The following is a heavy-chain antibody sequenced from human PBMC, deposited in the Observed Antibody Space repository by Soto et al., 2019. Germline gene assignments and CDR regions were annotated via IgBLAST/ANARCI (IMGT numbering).Heavy chain of an antibody. CDR2: ISGSGGST. Sequence: EVQLLESGGGLVQPGGSLRLSCAASGFTFSSYAMSWVRQAPGKGLEWVSAISGSGGSTYYADSVKGRFTISRDNSKNTLYLQMNSLRAEDTAVYYCVKREIVFYYYYYGMDVWGQGTTVTVSS. J-gene: IGHJ6*02. V-gene: IGHV3-23*01. CDR3: VKREIVFYYYYYGMDV. CDR1: GFTFSSYA. D-gene: IGHD3-22*01.